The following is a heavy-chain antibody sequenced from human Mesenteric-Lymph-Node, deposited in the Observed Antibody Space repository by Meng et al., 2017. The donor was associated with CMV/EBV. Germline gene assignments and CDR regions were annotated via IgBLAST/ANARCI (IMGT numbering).Heavy chain of an antibody. Sequence: SETLSLTCTVSGGSINNYYWSWIRQPPGKGLEWIGQTWFGRGTNYNPSLKSRLTISLDTSKNQFTLQLSSVTAADTAIYYCASLIAGGGGRGNWGQGTLVTVSS. CDR2: TWFGRGT. D-gene: IGHD1-26*01. CDR1: GGSINNYY. CDR3: ASLIAGGGGRGN. V-gene: IGHV4-59*01. J-gene: IGHJ4*02.